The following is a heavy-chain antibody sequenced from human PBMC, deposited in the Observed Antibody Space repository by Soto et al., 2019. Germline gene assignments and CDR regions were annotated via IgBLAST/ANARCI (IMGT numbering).Heavy chain of an antibody. V-gene: IGHV2-5*01. CDR1: GFSLSTTGVG. CDR2: IYWPDDK. D-gene: IGHD6-13*01. J-gene: IGHJ4*02. CDR3: AHRGGAAVGLYYFDY. Sequence: GPTLVNPTQTLTLTGTFSGFSLSTTGVGVSWIRQAPAKALEWLALIYWPDDKRYSPSRKSRLTITKDTSKNQVVLTMTNMDPVDTATYYCAHRGGAAVGLYYFDYWGQGAVVTVSS.